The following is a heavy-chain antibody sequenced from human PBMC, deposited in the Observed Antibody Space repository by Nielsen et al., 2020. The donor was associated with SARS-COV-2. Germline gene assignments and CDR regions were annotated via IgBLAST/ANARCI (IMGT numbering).Heavy chain of an antibody. CDR3: ARITPSSGWDY. CDR1: GYSFTTYA. Sequence: GESLKVSCKASGYSFTTYAIHWARQAPGQRLEWMGWINAGNGNTKYSQKFQGRVTMTRDTSANTAYMELSSLSSEDTAVYYCARITPSSGWDYWGQGTLVTVSS. J-gene: IGHJ4*02. CDR2: INAGNGNT. V-gene: IGHV1-3*01. D-gene: IGHD6-19*01.